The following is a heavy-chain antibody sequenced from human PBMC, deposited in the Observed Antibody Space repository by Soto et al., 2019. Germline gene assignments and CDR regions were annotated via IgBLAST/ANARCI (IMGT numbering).Heavy chain of an antibody. V-gene: IGHV3-30*18. CDR3: AQDDSEYSNYWTSFDY. D-gene: IGHD4-4*01. J-gene: IGHJ4*02. CDR1: GFSFSHYG. CDR2: ISFDGSIT. Sequence: QVQLVESGGGVVQPGSSLRLSCAASGFSFSHYGMEWVRQAPGKGLEWVAVISFDGSITSYADAVKGRFTISRDNYKGTLSLHMDSLRPEDTAMYYCAQDDSEYSNYWTSFDYWGQGALVTVSS.